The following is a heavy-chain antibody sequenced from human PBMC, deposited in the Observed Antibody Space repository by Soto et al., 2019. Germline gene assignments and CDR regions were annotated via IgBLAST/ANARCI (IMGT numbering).Heavy chain of an antibody. Sequence: SETLSLTCAVYGGSFSGYYWSWIRQPPGKGLEWIGEINHSGSTNYNPSLKSRVTISVDTSKNQFSLKLSSVTAADTAVYYCARARGTAMADFDYWGQGTLVTVSS. CDR1: GGSFSGYY. D-gene: IGHD5-18*01. CDR2: INHSGST. J-gene: IGHJ4*02. V-gene: IGHV4-34*01. CDR3: ARARGTAMADFDY.